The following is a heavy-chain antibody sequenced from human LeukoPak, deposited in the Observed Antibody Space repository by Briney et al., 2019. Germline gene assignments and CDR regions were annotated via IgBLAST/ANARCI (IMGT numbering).Heavy chain of an antibody. CDR3: ARDRPYDFWSGYYGFDY. CDR1: GYTFTGYY. CDR2: ISAYNGNT. V-gene: IGHV1-18*04. D-gene: IGHD3-3*01. Sequence: ASVKVSCKASGYTFTGYYMHWVRQAPGQGLEWMGWISAYNGNTNYAQKLQGRVTMTTDTSTSTAYMELRSLRSDDTAVYYCARDRPYDFWSGYYGFDYWGQGTLVTVSS. J-gene: IGHJ4*02.